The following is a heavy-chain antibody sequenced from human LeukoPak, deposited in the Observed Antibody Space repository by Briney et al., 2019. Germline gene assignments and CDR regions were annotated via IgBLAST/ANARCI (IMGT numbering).Heavy chain of an antibody. V-gene: IGHV4-30-4*01. D-gene: IGHD2-21*02. CDR3: ARGNKLIYCGGDCYSSWFDP. J-gene: IGHJ5*02. Sequence: PSETLSLTCTVSGGSISSGDYYWSWIRRPPGKGLEWIGYIYYSGSTYYNPSLKSRVTISVDTSKNQFSLKLSSVTAADTAVYYCARGNKLIYCGGDCYSSWFDPWGQGTLVTVSS. CDR1: GGSISSGDYY. CDR2: IYYSGST.